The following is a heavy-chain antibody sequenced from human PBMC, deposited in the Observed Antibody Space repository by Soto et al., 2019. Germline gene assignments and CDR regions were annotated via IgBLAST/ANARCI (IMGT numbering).Heavy chain of an antibody. D-gene: IGHD6-13*01. CDR1: GGSISSGDYY. J-gene: IGHJ3*02. V-gene: IGHV4-30-4*01. CDR3: ARVGIAAAQNDAFDI. Sequence: QVQLQESGPGLVKPSQTLSLTCTVSGGSISSGDYYWSWIRQPPGKGLEWIGYIYYSGSTYYNPSLKSRVTIXXDXSXXQFSLKLSSVTAADTAVYYCARVGIAAAQNDAFDIWGQGTMVTVSS. CDR2: IYYSGST.